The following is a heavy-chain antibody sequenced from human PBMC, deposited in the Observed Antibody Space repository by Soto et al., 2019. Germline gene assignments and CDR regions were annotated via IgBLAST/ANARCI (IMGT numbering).Heavy chain of an antibody. D-gene: IGHD6-13*01. CDR1: GSSFSRST. Sequence: GASVKVSCKASGSSFSRSTISWLRQAPGQGLEWMGGIMPIFGSANYAQKFQGRVTITADENTHTVYMELTRLSSVTAADTAVYYCARAKKGIAAAENWFDPWGQGTLVTVSS. J-gene: IGHJ5*02. CDR2: IMPIFGSA. V-gene: IGHV1-69*13. CDR3: ARAKKGIAAAENWFDP.